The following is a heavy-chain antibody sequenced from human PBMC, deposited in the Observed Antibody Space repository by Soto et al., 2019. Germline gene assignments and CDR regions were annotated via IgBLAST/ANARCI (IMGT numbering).Heavy chain of an antibody. CDR2: IYYSGST. Sequence: SETLSLTCTVSGGSISSGDYYWSWIRQPPGKGLEWIGYIYYSGSTYYNPSLKSRVTISVDTSKNQFSLKLSSVTAADTAVYYCAREGDSSGKDAFDIWGQGTMVTVSS. V-gene: IGHV4-30-4*01. J-gene: IGHJ3*02. CDR3: AREGDSSGKDAFDI. CDR1: GGSISSGDYY. D-gene: IGHD3-22*01.